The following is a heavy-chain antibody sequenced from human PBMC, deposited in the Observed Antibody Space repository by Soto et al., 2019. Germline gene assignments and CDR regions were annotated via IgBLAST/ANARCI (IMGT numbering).Heavy chain of an antibody. CDR1: GGTFSSYT. V-gene: IGHV1-69*02. Sequence: QVQLVQSGAEVKKPGSSVKVSCKASGGTFSSYTISWVRQAPGQGLEWMGRIIPILGIANYAQKFQGRVTAAAAQPKSTVYLRLSQLRSEYTDVYYCARGGSYGSGIGSGTWFDPWGKGPLVTVSS. D-gene: IGHD3-10*01. CDR2: IIPILGIA. J-gene: IGHJ5*02. CDR3: ARGGSYGSGIGSGTWFDP.